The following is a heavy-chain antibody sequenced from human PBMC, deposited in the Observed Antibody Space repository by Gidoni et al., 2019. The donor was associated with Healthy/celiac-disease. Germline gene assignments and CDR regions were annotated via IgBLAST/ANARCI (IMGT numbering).Heavy chain of an antibody. CDR1: GFPFSSYC. J-gene: IGHJ3*02. CDR3: ARAPLRARHAFDI. V-gene: IGHV3-30*03. Sequence: QVQLVESGGGVVQPGSSLRLSCAASGFPFSSYCMYRVLQAPGKGLVWVAVISYEGSNKYDADSVKCRFTISRYKSKNTLYLQMNSLRAEDTAVYYCARAPLRARHAFDIWGQGTMVTVSS. CDR2: ISYEGSNK.